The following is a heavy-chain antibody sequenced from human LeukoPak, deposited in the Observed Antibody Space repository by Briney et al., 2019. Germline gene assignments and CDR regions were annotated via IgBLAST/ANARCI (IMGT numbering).Heavy chain of an antibody. D-gene: IGHD3-16*01. CDR3: ARAWGLIDY. CDR2: IYHSGST. J-gene: IGHJ4*02. CDR1: GGSISSGGYS. V-gene: IGHV4-30-2*01. Sequence: SETLSLTCAVSGGSISSGGYSWSWIRQPPGKGLEWIGYIYHSGSTHYNPSLKSRVTISVDRSKNQFSLKLSSVTAADTAVYYCARAWGLIDYWGQGTLVTVSS.